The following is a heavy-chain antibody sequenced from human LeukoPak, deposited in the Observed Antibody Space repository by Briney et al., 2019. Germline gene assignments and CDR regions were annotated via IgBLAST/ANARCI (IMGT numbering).Heavy chain of an antibody. CDR3: ARAPDRIRFDP. V-gene: IGHV4-34*01. D-gene: IGHD1-14*01. CDR1: GGSLRADF. Sequence: SSETLSLTCAVYGGSLRADFWSWIRQPPGKGPEWIGDIHPGGSTKYNPSLESRVTISVDTSKNQFSLRLTSVTAADTAVYYCARAPDRIRFDPWGQGALVTVSS. J-gene: IGHJ5*02. CDR2: IHPGGST.